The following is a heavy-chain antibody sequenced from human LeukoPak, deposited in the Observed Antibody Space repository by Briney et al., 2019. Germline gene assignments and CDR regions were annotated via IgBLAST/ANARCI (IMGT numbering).Heavy chain of an antibody. J-gene: IGHJ3*02. CDR3: ASAGMTTIAFDI. CDR2: IYYSGST. D-gene: IGHD4-17*01. V-gene: IGHV4-61*05. CDR1: GGSISSSSYY. Sequence: SETLSLTCTVSGGSISSSSYYWGWIRQPPGKGLEWIGYIYYSGSTNYNPSLKSRVTISVDTSKNQFSLKLSSVTAADTAVYYCASAGMTTIAFDIWGQGTMVTVSS.